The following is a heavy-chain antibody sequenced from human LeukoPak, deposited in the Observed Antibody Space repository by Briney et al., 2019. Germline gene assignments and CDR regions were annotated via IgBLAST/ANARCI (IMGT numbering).Heavy chain of an antibody. CDR1: GFTFSSYA. CDR2: ISGSGGST. V-gene: IGHV3-23*01. D-gene: IGHD5-12*01. Sequence: GGSLRLSCAASGFTFSSYAMSWVRQAPGKGLEWVLAISGSGGSTYYADSVKGRFTISRDNSKNTLYLQMNSLRAEDTAVYYCAKDPEGGYSGYFDYWGQGTLVTVSS. J-gene: IGHJ4*02. CDR3: AKDPEGGYSGYFDY.